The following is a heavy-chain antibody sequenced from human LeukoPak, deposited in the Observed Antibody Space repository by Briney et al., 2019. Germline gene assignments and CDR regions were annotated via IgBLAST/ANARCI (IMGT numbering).Heavy chain of an antibody. CDR3: AKVRGGSLPEVIDY. Sequence: GGSLRLSCAVSGITLSNYGMSWVRQAPGKGLEWVSAISGSGGSTYYADSVKGRFTISRDNSKNTLYLQMNSLRAEDTAVYYCAKVRGGSLPEVIDYWGQGTLVTVSS. V-gene: IGHV3-23*01. CDR2: ISGSGGST. CDR1: GITLSNYG. J-gene: IGHJ4*02. D-gene: IGHD3-10*01.